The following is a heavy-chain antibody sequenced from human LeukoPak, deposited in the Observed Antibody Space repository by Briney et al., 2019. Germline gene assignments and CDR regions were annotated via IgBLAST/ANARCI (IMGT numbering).Heavy chain of an antibody. Sequence: ASVKVSCKASGGTFSSYAISWVRQAPGQGLEWMGGIIPIFGTANYAQKFQGRVTITADKSTSTAYMELSSLRSEDTAVYYCAREGYYYDSGGYYSKKYYFDYWGQGTLVTVSS. J-gene: IGHJ4*02. V-gene: IGHV1-69*06. CDR2: IIPIFGTA. CDR3: AREGYYYDSGGYYSKKYYFDY. CDR1: GGTFSSYA. D-gene: IGHD3-22*01.